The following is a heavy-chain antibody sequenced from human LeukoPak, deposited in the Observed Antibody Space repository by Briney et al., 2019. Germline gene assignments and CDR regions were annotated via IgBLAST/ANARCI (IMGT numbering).Heavy chain of an antibody. CDR2: IYYGGST. D-gene: IGHD3-22*01. V-gene: IGHV4-59*01. CDR1: GGSISSYY. J-gene: IGHJ6*03. Sequence: SETLSLTCTVSGGSISSYYWSWIRQPPGKGLEWIGYIYYGGSTNYNPSLKSRVTISVDTSKNQFSLKLSSVTAADTAVYYCARGGRYYDSSGYYYDYYYYYMDVWGKGTTVTVSS. CDR3: ARGGRYYDSSGYYYDYYYYYMDV.